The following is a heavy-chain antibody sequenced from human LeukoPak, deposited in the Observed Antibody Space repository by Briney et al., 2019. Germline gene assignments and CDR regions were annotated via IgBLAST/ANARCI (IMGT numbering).Heavy chain of an antibody. CDR2: ISGSGGSK. D-gene: IGHD3-10*01. Sequence: GGSLRLSCAPSGFTFSTYAMRCAPHAPGRGREWVSGISGSGGSKYYADSVKGRFTISRDKSQNQVYMQRTSVRGEDTAVYYCAKSDLGSHWAEFDYWGQGTLVTVSS. CDR3: AKSDLGSHWAEFDY. V-gene: IGHV3-23*01. J-gene: IGHJ4*02. CDR1: GFTFSTYA.